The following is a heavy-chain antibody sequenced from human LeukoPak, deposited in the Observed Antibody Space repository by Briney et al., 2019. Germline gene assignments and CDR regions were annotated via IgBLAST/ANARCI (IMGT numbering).Heavy chain of an antibody. Sequence: GESLKISCKGSGYSFTGYWIGWVRQMPGKGLEWMGIIYPGDSDTRYSPSFQGQVTISADKSISTAYLQWSSLKASDTAMYYCARHRAVPSFIAAAGVVDVWGQGTTVTVSS. J-gene: IGHJ6*02. CDR1: GYSFTGYW. CDR2: IYPGDSDT. CDR3: ARHRAVPSFIAAAGVVDV. D-gene: IGHD6-13*01. V-gene: IGHV5-51*01.